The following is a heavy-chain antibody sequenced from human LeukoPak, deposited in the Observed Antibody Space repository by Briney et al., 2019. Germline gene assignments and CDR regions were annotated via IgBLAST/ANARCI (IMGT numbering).Heavy chain of an antibody. CDR2: INSDGSNI. D-gene: IGHD4-23*01. CDR3: ASSYGSNFPSEH. V-gene: IGHV3-74*01. J-gene: IGHJ1*01. Sequence: GGSLRLSCAASGFTFSSYCMHWLRQAPGKGLVWVSRINSDGSNILYADSVKGRFTISRDNAKNTLYLQMNSLRAEATAVYYCASSYGSNFPSEHWGQGTLVTVSS. CDR1: GFTFSSYC.